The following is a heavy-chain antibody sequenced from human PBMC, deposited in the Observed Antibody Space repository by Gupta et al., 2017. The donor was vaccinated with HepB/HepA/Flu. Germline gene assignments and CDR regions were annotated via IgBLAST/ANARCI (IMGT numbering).Heavy chain of an antibody. CDR2: ISGDGGSK. CDR3: EKDTGRDMGPYSRSPKATTYYYYGMDV. J-gene: IGHJ6*04. D-gene: IGHD6-6*01. V-gene: IGHV3-43*02. Sequence: EVQLLSPGVLLVQPGGSLTLSCASSGFTFYAYAMHFFRLSPGKGLEWVSLISGDGGSKYYEDSVKGRFTISRDNSKNYLYLEMNSLRTEDTALYYCEKDTGRDMGPYSRSPKATTYYYYGMDVWGKGTTVTVSS. CDR1: GFTFYAYA.